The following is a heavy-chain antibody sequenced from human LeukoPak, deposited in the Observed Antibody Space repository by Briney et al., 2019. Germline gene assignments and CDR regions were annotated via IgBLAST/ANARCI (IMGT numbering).Heavy chain of an antibody. Sequence: SETLSLTCTVSGGSISSYYWSWIRQPPGKGLEWIGYIYYSGSTNYNPSLKSRVTISVATSKNQFSLKLSSVTAADTAVYYCARITAGTGAFDIWGQGTMVTVSS. CDR3: ARITAGTGAFDI. V-gene: IGHV4-59*01. CDR2: IYYSGST. D-gene: IGHD6-19*01. CDR1: GGSISSYY. J-gene: IGHJ3*02.